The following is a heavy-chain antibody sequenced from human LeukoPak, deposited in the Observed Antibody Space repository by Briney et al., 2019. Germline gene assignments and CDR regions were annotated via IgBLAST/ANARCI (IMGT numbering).Heavy chain of an antibody. V-gene: IGHV3-30*02. J-gene: IGHJ4*02. CDR1: GFTFSSSG. D-gene: IGHD6-6*01. Sequence: GGSLRLSCAASGFTFSSSGMHWVRQAPGKGLEWLSFIHYDGSYKYYADSVKGRFTVSRDNSRNTLYLQMNSLRAEETAVYYCASQRRDSNSSPFRYHFDYWGQGSLVTVSS. CDR3: ASQRRDSNSSPFRYHFDY. CDR2: IHYDGSYK.